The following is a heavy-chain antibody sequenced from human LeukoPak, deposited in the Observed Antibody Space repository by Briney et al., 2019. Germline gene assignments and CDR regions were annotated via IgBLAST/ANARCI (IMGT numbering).Heavy chain of an antibody. CDR2: ISDYNGNT. CDR1: GYAFTSYG. V-gene: IGHV1-18*01. Sequence: GASVKVSCKASGYAFTSYGISWVRQAPGQGLEWMGCISDYNGNTNYAQKLQGRVTMTTDTSTSTAYMELRSLRSDDTAVYYCARDYDYGSGLTSRRPRDQSGSDAFDIWGQGTMVTVSS. D-gene: IGHD3-10*01. J-gene: IGHJ3*02. CDR3: ARDYDYGSGLTSRRPRDQSGSDAFDI.